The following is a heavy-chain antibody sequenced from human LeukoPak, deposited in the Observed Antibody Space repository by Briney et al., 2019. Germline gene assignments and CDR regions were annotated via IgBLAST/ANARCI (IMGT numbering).Heavy chain of an antibody. CDR1: GGSISGYY. Sequence: SETLSLTCTVSGGSISGYYWSWIRQPPGKGLEWIGYIYYSGSTNYNPSLESRVTISVDTSNNQFSLKLSSVTAADTAVYYCARQGIDAFDIWGQGTLVTVSS. CDR2: IYYSGST. V-gene: IGHV4-59*08. CDR3: ARQGIDAFDI. J-gene: IGHJ3*02.